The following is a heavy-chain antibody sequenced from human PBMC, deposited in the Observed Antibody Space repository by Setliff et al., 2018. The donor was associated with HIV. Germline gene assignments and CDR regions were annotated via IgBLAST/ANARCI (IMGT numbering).Heavy chain of an antibody. D-gene: IGHD3-22*01. CDR3: ARDLPGYYSHSSGPL. V-gene: IGHV1-3*01. J-gene: IGHJ4*02. CDR2: INAGNGNT. CDR1: GYTFSRYA. Sequence: GASVKVSCKASGYTFSRYAMHWVRQAPGQRLEWMGWINAGNGNTKYSQKFQGRVSIARGTSASTAYMELSSLRSEDTAVYYCARDLPGYYSHSSGPLWGQGTLVTVSS.